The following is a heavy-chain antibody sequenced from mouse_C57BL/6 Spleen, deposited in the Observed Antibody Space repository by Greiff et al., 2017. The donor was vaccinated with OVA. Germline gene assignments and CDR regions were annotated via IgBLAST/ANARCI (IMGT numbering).Heavy chain of an antibody. V-gene: IGHV1-15*01. Sequence: QVHVKQSGAELVRPGASVTLSCKASGYTFTDYEMHWVKQTPVHGLEWIGAIDPETGGTAYNQKFKGKAILTADKSSSTAYMELRSLTSEDSAVYYCTRLYTTVPPFAYWGQGTLVTVSA. D-gene: IGHD1-1*01. CDR2: IDPETGGT. CDR3: TRLYTTVPPFAY. J-gene: IGHJ3*01. CDR1: GYTFTDYE.